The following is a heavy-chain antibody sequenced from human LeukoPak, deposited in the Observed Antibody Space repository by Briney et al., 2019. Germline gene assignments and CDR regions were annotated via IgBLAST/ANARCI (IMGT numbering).Heavy chain of an antibody. Sequence: GGSLRLSCAVSGITLSNYGMSWVRQAPGKGLEWVAGASDSGGSTKYADSVKGRFTIFRDNPKNTLYLQMNSLRAEDTAVYFCAKRGVVIRVILVGFHKEAYYFDSWGQGALVTVSS. D-gene: IGHD3-22*01. CDR2: ASDSGGST. J-gene: IGHJ4*02. CDR1: GITLSNYG. CDR3: AKRGVVIRVILVGFHKEAYYFDS. V-gene: IGHV3-23*01.